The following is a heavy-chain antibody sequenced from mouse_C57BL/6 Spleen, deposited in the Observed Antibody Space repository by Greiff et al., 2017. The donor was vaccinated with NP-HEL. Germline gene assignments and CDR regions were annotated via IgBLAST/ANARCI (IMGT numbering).Heavy chain of an antibody. CDR2: IYPSDSET. CDR1: GYTFTSYW. J-gene: IGHJ1*03. V-gene: IGHV1-61*01. CDR3: ARSPGRYFDV. Sequence: QVQLKQSGAELVRPGSSVKLSCKASGYTFTSYWMDWVKQRPGQGLEWIGNIYPSDSETHYNQKFKDKATLTVDKSSSTAYMQLSSLTSEDSAVYYCARSPGRYFDVWGTGTTVTVSS.